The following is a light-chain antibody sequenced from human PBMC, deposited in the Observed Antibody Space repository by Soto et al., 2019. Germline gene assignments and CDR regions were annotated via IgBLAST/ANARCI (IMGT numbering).Light chain of an antibody. J-gene: IGKJ1*01. CDR1: QSVSSKY. V-gene: IGKV3-20*01. Sequence: DIVLTQSPGTLSLSPGERATLSCRASQSVSSKYLAWYQQKPGQAPRVLIYGASIRATGIPERFSGGGSGTDFTLTITRLEPEDFAVYYCQQFGSSRTFGQGTKVEIK. CDR3: QQFGSSRT. CDR2: GAS.